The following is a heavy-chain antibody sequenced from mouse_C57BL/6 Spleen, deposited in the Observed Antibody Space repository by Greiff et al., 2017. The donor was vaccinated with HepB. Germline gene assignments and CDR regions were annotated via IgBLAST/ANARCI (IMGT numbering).Heavy chain of an antibody. CDR3: ARGAVVATTPFDD. CDR2: INPNNGGT. J-gene: IGHJ2*01. V-gene: IGHV1-26*01. Sequence: EVQLQQSGPELVKPGASVKISCKASGYTFTDYYMNWVKQSHGKSLEWIGDINPNNGGTSYNQKFKGKATLTVDKSSSTAYMELRSLTSEDSAVYYWARGAVVATTPFDDWGQGTTLTVSS. CDR1: GYTFTDYY. D-gene: IGHD1-1*01.